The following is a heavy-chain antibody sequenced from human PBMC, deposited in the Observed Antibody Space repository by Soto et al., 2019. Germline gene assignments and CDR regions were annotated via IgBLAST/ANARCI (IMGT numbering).Heavy chain of an antibody. CDR2: IYWDDDE. V-gene: IGHV2-5*02. J-gene: IGHJ4*02. D-gene: IGHD2-8*01. Sequence: QITLKESGPTLVKPTQTLTLTCTFSGFSLSTTGVGVGWIRQPPGKALKWLALIYWDDDERYSPYLKSRLTTTKDTSKNQVVLTMTNMDPVDTATYYCAHWTMVRGSDYWGQGTLVTVSS. CDR1: GFSLSTTGVG. CDR3: AHWTMVRGSDY.